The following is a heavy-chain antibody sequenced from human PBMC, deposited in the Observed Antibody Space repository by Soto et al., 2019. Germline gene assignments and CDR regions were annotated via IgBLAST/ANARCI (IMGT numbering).Heavy chain of an antibody. D-gene: IGHD2-2*01. V-gene: IGHV3-30*18. CDR3: AKDRDIVLVPAAHYYYYGMDV. Sequence: GGSLRLSCAASGFTFSSYGMHWVRQAPGKGLEWVAVISYDGSNKYYADSVKGRFTISRDNSKNTLYLQMNSLRAEDTAVYYCAKDRDIVLVPAAHYYYYGMDVWGQGTTVTVSS. J-gene: IGHJ6*02. CDR2: ISYDGSNK. CDR1: GFTFSSYG.